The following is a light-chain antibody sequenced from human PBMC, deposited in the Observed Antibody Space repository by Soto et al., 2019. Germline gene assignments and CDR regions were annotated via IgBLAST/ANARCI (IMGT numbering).Light chain of an antibody. Sequence: DIVMTQSPLSLHVTPGEKASICGRCSKSIQHVNGNKYLDWYVQKAGQSPQLXXYLGSNRAPGVPDRFSVSVSGTDGTLKITRVEEEDVWMYDCMQRLQTXRHFGQGTRLEIK. CDR3: MQRLQTXRH. V-gene: IGKV2-28*01. CDR2: LGS. J-gene: IGKJ5*01. CDR1: KSIQHVNGNKY.